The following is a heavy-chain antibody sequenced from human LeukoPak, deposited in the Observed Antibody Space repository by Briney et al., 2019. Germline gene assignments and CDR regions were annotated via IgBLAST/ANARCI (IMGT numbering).Heavy chain of an antibody. V-gene: IGHV4-59*08. CDR1: GGSVASYY. CDR2: VYYKGSP. CDR3: ARHSHGPARYRVDSFDY. J-gene: IGHJ4*02. D-gene: IGHD3-9*01. Sequence: SQTLFLTCSVSGGSVASYYWSWLRQSQGNVLEWIGYVYYKGSPTYNPSLKSRVAISEDTSGNCLSLRLSSVTAADTAVYYCARHSHGPARYRVDSFDYWGQGSLVAVSS.